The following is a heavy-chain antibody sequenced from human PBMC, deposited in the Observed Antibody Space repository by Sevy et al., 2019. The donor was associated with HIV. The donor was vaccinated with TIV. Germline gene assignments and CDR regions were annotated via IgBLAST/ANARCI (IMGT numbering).Heavy chain of an antibody. CDR3: ARPRANYVDHYFFYAMDV. D-gene: IGHD4-17*01. CDR1: GFAFTNYYA. V-gene: IGHV3-30-3*01. CDR2: ISYDGSDK. J-gene: IGHJ6*02. Sequence: GGSLRLSCTATGFAFTNYYAMHWDRQAPGRGLECVALISYDGSDKFYADSVKGRFTITRDNFKNTLYLQMNGLTTEYTGVYYCARPRANYVDHYFFYAMDVWGQGTTVTVSS.